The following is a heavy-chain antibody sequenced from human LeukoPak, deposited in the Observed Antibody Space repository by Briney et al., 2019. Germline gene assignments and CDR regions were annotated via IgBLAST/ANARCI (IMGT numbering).Heavy chain of an antibody. V-gene: IGHV3-20*04. CDR2: INWNGGST. D-gene: IGHD3-22*01. Sequence: GGSLRLSCAASEFSVGSNYMTWVRQAPGKGLEWVSGINWNGGSTGYADSVKGRFTISRDNAKNSLYLQMNSLRAEDTALYYCARGASYYYDSSGHDAFDIWGQGTMVTVSS. CDR1: EFSVGSNY. CDR3: ARGASYYYDSSGHDAFDI. J-gene: IGHJ3*02.